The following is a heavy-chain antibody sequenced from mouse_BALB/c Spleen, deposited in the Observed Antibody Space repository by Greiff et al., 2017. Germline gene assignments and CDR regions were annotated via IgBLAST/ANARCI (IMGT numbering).Heavy chain of an antibody. CDR2: IWSGGST. J-gene: IGHJ4*01. D-gene: IGHD2-3*01. CDR3: ARKGGGWLYAMDY. Sequence: QVQLKESGPGLVQPSQSLSITCTVSGFSLTSYGVHWVRQSPGKGLEWLGVIWSGGSTDYNAAFISRLSISKDNSKSQVFFKMNSLQANDTAIYYCARKGGGWLYAMDYWGQGTSVTVSS. V-gene: IGHV2-2*02. CDR1: GFSLTSYG.